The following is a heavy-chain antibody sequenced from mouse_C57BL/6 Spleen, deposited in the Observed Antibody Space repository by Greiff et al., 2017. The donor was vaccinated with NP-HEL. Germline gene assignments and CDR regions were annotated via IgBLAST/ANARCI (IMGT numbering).Heavy chain of an antibody. D-gene: IGHD1-1*01. CDR2: IYPGSGNT. V-gene: IGHV1-66*01. CDR3: ARGGFITTVVDWYFDV. J-gene: IGHJ1*03. Sequence: QVQLKQSGPELVKPGASVKISCKASGYSFTSYYIHWVKQRPGQGLEWIGWIYPGSGNTKYNEKFKGKATLTADTSSSTAYMQLSSLTSEDSAVYYCARGGFITTVVDWYFDVWGTGTTVTVSS. CDR1: GYSFTSYY.